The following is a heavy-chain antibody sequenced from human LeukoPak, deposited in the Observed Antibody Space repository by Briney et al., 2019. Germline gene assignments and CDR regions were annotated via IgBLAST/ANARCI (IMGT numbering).Heavy chain of an antibody. CDR3: ARYRDYESYFDY. Sequence: ETLSLTCTVSGYSISTSYYWGWVRQAPGKGLESVSGISSNGDSTYYANSVKGRFTISRDNSKNTLYLQMGSLRTDDMAVYYCARYRDYESYFDYWGQGTLVTVSS. CDR1: GYSISTSY. CDR2: ISSNGDST. J-gene: IGHJ4*02. D-gene: IGHD4-17*01. V-gene: IGHV3-64*01.